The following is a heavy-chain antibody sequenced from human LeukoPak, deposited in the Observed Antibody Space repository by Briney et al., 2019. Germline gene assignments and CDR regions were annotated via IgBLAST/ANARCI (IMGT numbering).Heavy chain of an antibody. J-gene: IGHJ6*02. Sequence: PSETLSLTCAVSGGSISSSNWWSWVRQPPGKGLEWIGEIYHSGSTNYNPSLKSRVAISVDKSKNQFSLKLSSVTAADTAVYYCAGELELPSSYGMDVWGQGTTVTVSS. V-gene: IGHV4-4*02. D-gene: IGHD1-7*01. CDR3: AGELELPSSYGMDV. CDR2: IYHSGST. CDR1: GGSISSSNW.